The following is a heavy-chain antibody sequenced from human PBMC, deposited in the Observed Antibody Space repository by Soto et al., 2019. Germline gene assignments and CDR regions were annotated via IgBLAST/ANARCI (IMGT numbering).Heavy chain of an antibody. Sequence: GSLRLSCAASGFTFSSYAMSWVRQAPGKGLEWVSAISGSGGNTYYADSVKGRFTISRDNSKNTLYLQMNSLRAEDTALYYCAKEPSRRGGCFDDWGQGTLVTVSS. D-gene: IGHD6-19*01. CDR2: ISGSGGNT. CDR3: AKEPSRRGGCFDD. CDR1: GFTFSSYA. V-gene: IGHV3-23*01. J-gene: IGHJ4*02.